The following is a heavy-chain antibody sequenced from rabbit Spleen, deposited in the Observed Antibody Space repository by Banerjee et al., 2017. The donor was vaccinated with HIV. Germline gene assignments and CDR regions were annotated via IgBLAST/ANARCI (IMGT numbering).Heavy chain of an antibody. CDR3: ARDLPEIIGWNFGW. V-gene: IGHV1S45*01. D-gene: IGHD4-1*01. J-gene: IGHJ4*01. Sequence: QQQLVESGGGLVKPEGSLTLTCKASGFSFSEKEVMCWVRQAPGKGLEWIGCINTITGKTVYATWTKGRFTISRASSTTVFLQVTRLTAADTATYFCARDLPEIIGWNFGWWGPGTLVTVS. CDR2: INTITGKT. CDR1: GFSFSEKEV.